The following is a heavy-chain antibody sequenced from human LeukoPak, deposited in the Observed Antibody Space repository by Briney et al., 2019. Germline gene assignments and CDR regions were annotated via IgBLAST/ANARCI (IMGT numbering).Heavy chain of an antibody. V-gene: IGHV4-31*03. CDR2: IYYSGST. D-gene: IGHD3-10*01. Sequence: SETLSLTCTVSGGSISSGGYYWSWIRQHPGKGLEWIGYIYYSGSTYYNPSLKSRVTISVDTSKNQFSLKLSSVTAADTAVYYCARGSRLLWFGELLTAANWFDPWGQGTLVTVSS. CDR1: GGSISSGGYY. CDR3: ARGSRLLWFGELLTAANWFDP. J-gene: IGHJ5*02.